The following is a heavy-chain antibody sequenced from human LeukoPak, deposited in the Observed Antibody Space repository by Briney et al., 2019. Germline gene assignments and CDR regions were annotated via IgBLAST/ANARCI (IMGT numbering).Heavy chain of an antibody. CDR1: GFNFSNYG. V-gene: IGHV3-33*01. D-gene: IGHD3-10*01. Sequence: PGGSLRLSCAASGFNFSNYGMHWVRQVPGTGLEWVAVIWYDGNTKYYANYMKGRFTVSRDNSKNTLYLQMNILRPEDTAIYYCARDSGFGELVTYYFDYWGQGTLVTVSS. J-gene: IGHJ4*02. CDR2: IWYDGNTK. CDR3: ARDSGFGELVTYYFDY.